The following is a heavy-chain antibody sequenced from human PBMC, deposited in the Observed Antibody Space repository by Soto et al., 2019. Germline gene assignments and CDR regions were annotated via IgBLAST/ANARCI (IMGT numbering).Heavy chain of an antibody. J-gene: IGHJ6*02. D-gene: IGHD2-15*01. V-gene: IGHV5-51*01. Sequence: EPLKISCKGSGSSLTSYWIGWVRQIPGKGLEWMGIIYPGDSDTRYSPSFHGQVTISADKSISTAYLQWSSLKATDTAMYYCARGYQVGYYYYYGMDVWGQGTTVTVSS. CDR1: GSSLTSYW. CDR3: ARGYQVGYYYYYGMDV. CDR2: IYPGDSDT.